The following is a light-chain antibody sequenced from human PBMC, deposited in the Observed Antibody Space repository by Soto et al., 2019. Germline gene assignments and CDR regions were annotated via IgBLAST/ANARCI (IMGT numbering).Light chain of an antibody. J-gene: IGKJ2*01. CDR1: QSISKW. CDR2: DAS. Sequence: DILMTQSPSTLSASVGDTVTITCRASQSISKWVAWYQQKAGKAPNVLIFDASNSENGVPSRFSGSGSGTEFTLIITGLQPEDFATYYCHQYDSYPYTFGQGTKLEI. V-gene: IGKV1-5*01. CDR3: HQYDSYPYT.